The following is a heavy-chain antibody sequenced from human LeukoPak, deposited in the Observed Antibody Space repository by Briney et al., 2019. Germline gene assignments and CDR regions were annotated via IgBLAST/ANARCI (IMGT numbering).Heavy chain of an antibody. CDR2: INPNSGGT. CDR3: ARLGTHCSSTSCYDY. CDR1: GYTFTGYY. J-gene: IGHJ4*02. V-gene: IGHV1-2*02. D-gene: IGHD2-2*01. Sequence: ASVKVSCKASGYTFTGYYMHWVRQAPGQGLEWMGWINPNSGGTNYAQKFQGRVTMTRDTSISTAYMELGRLRSDDTAVYYCARLGTHCSSTSCYDYWGQGTLVTVSS.